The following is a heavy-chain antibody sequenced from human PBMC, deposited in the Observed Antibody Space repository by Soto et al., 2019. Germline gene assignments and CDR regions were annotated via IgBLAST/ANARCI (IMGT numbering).Heavy chain of an antibody. CDR3: ARPRGVESWYRFDY. V-gene: IGHV4-59*01. CDR1: GGSISSYY. J-gene: IGHJ4*02. Sequence: SETLSLTCTVSGGSISSYYSSWIRQPPGKGLEWIGYIYYSGSTNYNPSLKSRVTISVDTSKNQFSLKLSSVTAADTAVYYCARPRGVESWYRFDYWGQGTLVTVSS. D-gene: IGHD6-13*01. CDR2: IYYSGST.